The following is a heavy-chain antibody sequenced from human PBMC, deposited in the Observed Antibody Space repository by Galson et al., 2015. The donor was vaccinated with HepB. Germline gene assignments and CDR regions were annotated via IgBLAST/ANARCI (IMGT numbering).Heavy chain of an antibody. Sequence: SLRLSCAASGFTFSSYGMHWVRQAPGKGLEWVAFIRYEGSNKYYADSVKGRFTISRDNSKNTLYLQMNSLRAEDTAVYYCAKGVPFDPWGQGTLVTVSS. CDR1: GFTFSSYG. CDR2: IRYEGSNK. V-gene: IGHV3-30*02. CDR3: AKGVPFDP. D-gene: IGHD3-10*01. J-gene: IGHJ5*02.